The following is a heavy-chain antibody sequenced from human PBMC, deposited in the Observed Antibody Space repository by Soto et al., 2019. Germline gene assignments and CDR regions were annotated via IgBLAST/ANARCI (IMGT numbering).Heavy chain of an antibody. CDR3: ARGEHWGAYYYYYGMDV. CDR1: GFTFSSYG. V-gene: IGHV3-33*01. J-gene: IGHJ6*02. Sequence: PGGSLRLSCAASGFTFSSYGMHWVRQAPGKGLEWVAVIWYDGSNKYYADSVKGRFTISRDNSKNTLYLQMNSLRAEDTAVYYCARGEHWGAYYYYYGMDVWGQGTTVTVSS. D-gene: IGHD3-16*01. CDR2: IWYDGSNK.